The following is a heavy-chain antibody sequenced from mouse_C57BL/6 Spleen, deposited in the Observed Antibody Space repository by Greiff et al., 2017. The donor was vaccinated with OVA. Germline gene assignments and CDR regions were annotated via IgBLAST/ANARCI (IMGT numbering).Heavy chain of an antibody. Sequence: QVQLQQPGAELVKPGASVKLSCKASGYTFTSYWMHWVKQRPGQGLEWIGMIHPNSGSTNYNEKFKSKATLTVDTSSSTAYMQLSSLTSEDSAVYYCARENYDYDGYFDYWGQGTTLTVSS. CDR1: GYTFTSYW. J-gene: IGHJ2*01. CDR3: ARENYDYDGYFDY. D-gene: IGHD2-4*01. V-gene: IGHV1-64*01. CDR2: IHPNSGST.